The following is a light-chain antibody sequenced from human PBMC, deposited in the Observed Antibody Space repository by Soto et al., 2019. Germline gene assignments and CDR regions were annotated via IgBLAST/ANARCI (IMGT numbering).Light chain of an antibody. CDR3: QQYGSAPYT. Sequence: IMLTQSPGTLSLSPGERATLYCRTSQTLASNYLAWYQQKPGQAPRLLIYGASSRAAGIPDRFSGSGSGTDFTLTISRLEPEDFAVFYCQQYGSAPYTFGQGTKLEI. V-gene: IGKV3-20*01. CDR2: GAS. CDR1: QTLASNY. J-gene: IGKJ2*01.